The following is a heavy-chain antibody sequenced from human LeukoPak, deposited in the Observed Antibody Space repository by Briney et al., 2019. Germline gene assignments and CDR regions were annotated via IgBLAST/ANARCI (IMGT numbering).Heavy chain of an antibody. V-gene: IGHV3-23*01. CDR3: AKGPTAMVIGY. Sequence: GGSLRLSCAASGFTLSSYGMSWVRQAPGKGLEWVSGISGSGGSTYYADSVKGRFTISRDNSKNTLYLQMNSLRAEDTAVYYCAKGPTAMVIGYWGQGTLVTVSS. J-gene: IGHJ4*02. CDR1: GFTLSSYG. CDR2: ISGSGGST. D-gene: IGHD5-18*01.